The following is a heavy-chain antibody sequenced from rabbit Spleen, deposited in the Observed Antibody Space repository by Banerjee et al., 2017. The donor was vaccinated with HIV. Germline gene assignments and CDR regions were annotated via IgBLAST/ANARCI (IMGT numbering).Heavy chain of an antibody. V-gene: IGHV1S40*01. CDR3: ARETSSGWGIVSFYFSL. D-gene: IGHD4-1*01. J-gene: IGHJ4*01. Sequence: QSLEESGGDLVKPGASLTLTCTASGFSFSSRYYMCWVRQAPGKGLEWIACIYAENSGDTHYASWAKGRFTISKTSSTTVTLQMTSLTAADTATYFCARETSSGWGIVSFYFSLWGPGTLVTVS. CDR1: GFSFSSRYY. CDR2: IYAENSGDT.